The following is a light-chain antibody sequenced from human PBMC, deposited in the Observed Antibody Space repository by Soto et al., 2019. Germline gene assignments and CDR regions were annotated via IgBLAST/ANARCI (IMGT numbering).Light chain of an antibody. CDR3: LSYAGSSTLI. Sequence: QSALTQPASVSASPGQSITISCTGTSSDVGGYNLVSWYQQHPGKAPRLMIFEVTTRPSGISNRFSGSKSGNTASLTISGLHAEDEADYYCLSYAGSSTLIFGGGTKLTVL. J-gene: IGLJ2*01. CDR1: SSDVGGYNL. CDR2: EVT. V-gene: IGLV2-23*02.